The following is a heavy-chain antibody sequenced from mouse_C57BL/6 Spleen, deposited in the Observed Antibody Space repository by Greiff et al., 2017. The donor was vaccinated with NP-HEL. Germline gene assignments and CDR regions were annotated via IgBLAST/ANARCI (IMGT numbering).Heavy chain of an antibody. CDR2: IYPRDGST. D-gene: IGHD1-1*01. V-gene: IGHV1-85*01. CDR3: ARGGYYGSSLAWFAY. CDR1: GYTFTSYD. J-gene: IGHJ3*01. Sequence: VKLVESGPELVKPGASVKLSCKASGYTFTSYDINWVKQRPGQGLEWIGWIYPRDGSTKYNEKFKGKATLTVDTSSSTAYMELHSLTSGDSAVYFCARGGYYGSSLAWFAYWGQGTLVTVSA.